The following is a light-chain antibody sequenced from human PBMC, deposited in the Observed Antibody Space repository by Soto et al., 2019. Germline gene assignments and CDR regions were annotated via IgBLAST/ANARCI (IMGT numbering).Light chain of an antibody. Sequence: QSVLTQPPSASGTPGQRVTISCSGSSSNIESNTVTWYQQLPGTAPKLVIYSNYDRPSGVPDRFSGSTSGTSASLVIRGLQSEDEAEYYCAAWDDILNGYVFGGGTKVTVL. CDR2: SNY. V-gene: IGLV1-44*01. CDR1: SSNIESNT. J-gene: IGLJ1*01. CDR3: AAWDDILNGYV.